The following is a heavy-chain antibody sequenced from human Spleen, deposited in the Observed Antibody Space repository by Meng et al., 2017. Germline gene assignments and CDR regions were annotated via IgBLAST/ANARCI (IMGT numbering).Heavy chain of an antibody. V-gene: IGHV3-7*03. J-gene: IGHJ4*02. CDR1: GFTFSSYW. CDR2: IKEDGSEK. Sequence: GESLKISCAASGFTFSSYWMSWVRQAPGKGLEWVAHIKEDGSEKYYVDSVKGRFTISRDNARNSLNLQMNSLRAEDTAVYYCAKDKDYYDSGSKVFDFWGQGTLVTVSS. CDR3: AKDKDYYDSGSKVFDF. D-gene: IGHD3-10*01.